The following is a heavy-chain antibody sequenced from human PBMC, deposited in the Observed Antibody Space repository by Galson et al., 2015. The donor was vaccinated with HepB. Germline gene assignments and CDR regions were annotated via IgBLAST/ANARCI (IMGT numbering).Heavy chain of an antibody. CDR3: AREVPGNYYYYGMDV. D-gene: IGHD3-10*01. V-gene: IGHV3-30-3*01. CDR1: GFTFSSYA. CDR2: ISYDGSNK. J-gene: IGHJ6*02. Sequence: SLRLSCAASGFTFSSYAMHWVRQAPGKGLEWVAVISYDGSNKYYADSVKGRFTISRDNSKNTLYLQMNSLRAEDTAVYYCAREVPGNYYYYGMDVWGQGTTVTVSS.